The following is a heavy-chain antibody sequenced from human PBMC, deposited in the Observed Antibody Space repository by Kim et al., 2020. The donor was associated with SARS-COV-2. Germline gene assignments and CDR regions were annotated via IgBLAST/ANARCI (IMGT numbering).Heavy chain of an antibody. J-gene: IGHJ4*02. V-gene: IGHV3-23*01. CDR2: ISGSGGST. CDR1: GFTFSSYA. Sequence: GGSLRLSCAASGFTFSSYAMSWVRQAPGKGLEWVAAISGSGGSTYYADSVKGRFTISRDNSKNTLYLQMNSLRAEDTAVYYCAKAPRAYCSSTSCYADQVQGDYWGQGTLVTVSS. CDR3: AKAPRAYCSSTSCYADQVQGDY. D-gene: IGHD2-2*01.